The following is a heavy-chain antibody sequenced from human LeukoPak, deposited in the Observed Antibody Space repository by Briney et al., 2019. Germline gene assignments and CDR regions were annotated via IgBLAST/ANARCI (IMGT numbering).Heavy chain of an antibody. J-gene: IGHJ4*02. D-gene: IGHD3-22*01. CDR3: AREGGSGYYPSPLGFDY. Sequence: SETLSLTCTVSGGAISSYYWSWIRQPPGKGLEWIGYIYYSGSTNYNPSLKSRVTISVDTSKNQFSLKLSSVTAADTAVYYCAREGGSGYYPSPLGFDYWGQGTLVTISS. V-gene: IGHV4-59*01. CDR2: IYYSGST. CDR1: GGAISSYY.